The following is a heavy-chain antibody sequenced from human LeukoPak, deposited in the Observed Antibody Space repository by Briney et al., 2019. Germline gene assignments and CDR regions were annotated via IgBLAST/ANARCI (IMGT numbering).Heavy chain of an antibody. CDR3: ARDLKVREFDY. CDR2: IYYSGST. CDR1: GGSISSSSYY. D-gene: IGHD3-10*01. J-gene: IGHJ4*02. V-gene: IGHV4-39*07. Sequence: SSETLSLTCTVSGGSISSSSYYWGWIRQPPGKGLEWIGSIYYSGSTYYNPSLKSRVTISVDTSKNQFSLKLSSVTAADTAVYYCARDLKVREFDYWGQGTLVTVSS.